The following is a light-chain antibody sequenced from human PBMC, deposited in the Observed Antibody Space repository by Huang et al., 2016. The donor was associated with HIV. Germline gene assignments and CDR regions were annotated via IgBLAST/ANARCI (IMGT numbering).Light chain of an antibody. CDR2: GAV. CDR1: QSIKSSY. Sequence: EIVLMQSQGTLSFSPGERATLSCKASQSIKSSYLAWYQQKPGQAPRFLISGAVNRATGIPDRFSGSGSGTDFTLTISRLEPEDFAVYYCQQYGTSPQLTFGGGTKVEIK. V-gene: IGKV3-20*01. CDR3: QQYGTSPQLT. J-gene: IGKJ4*01.